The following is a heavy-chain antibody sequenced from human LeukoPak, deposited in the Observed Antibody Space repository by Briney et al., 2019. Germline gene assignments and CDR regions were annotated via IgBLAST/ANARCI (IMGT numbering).Heavy chain of an antibody. CDR3: AREGGPYRPLDY. CDR1: GFSFTSYS. J-gene: IGHJ4*02. CDR2: VHLSGRT. Sequence: GSLRLSCAASGFSFTSYSINWVRQPPGEGLEWIGEVHLSGRTHYNPSLESRVTMSVDMSENHISLRLTSVTAADTAVYYCAREGGPYRPLDYSGQGTLVTVSS. V-gene: IGHV4-4*02.